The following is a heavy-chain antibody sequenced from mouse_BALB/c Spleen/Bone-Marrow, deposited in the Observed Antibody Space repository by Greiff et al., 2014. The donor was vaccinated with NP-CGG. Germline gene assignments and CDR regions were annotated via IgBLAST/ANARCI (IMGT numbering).Heavy chain of an antibody. D-gene: IGHD2-14*01. CDR3: ARSAYYRSLFAY. Sequence: LVESGAELARPGASVKMSCKASGYTFTSYTMHWVKQRPGQGLEWIGYINPSSGYANYNQKFKDKATLTADKSSSTAYMQLSCLTSEDSAVYYCARSAYYRSLFAYWGQGTLVTVSA. V-gene: IGHV1-4*01. CDR1: GYTFTSYT. CDR2: INPSSGYA. J-gene: IGHJ3*01.